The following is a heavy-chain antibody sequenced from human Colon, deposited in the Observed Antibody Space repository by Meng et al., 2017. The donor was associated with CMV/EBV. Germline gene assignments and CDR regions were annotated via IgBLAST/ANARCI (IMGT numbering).Heavy chain of an antibody. V-gene: IGHV3-7*01. Sequence: GESLKISCAASGFTFSSYWMSWVRQAPGKGLEWVANIKQDGSEKYYVDSVKGQFTISRDNAKNSLYLQMNSLRAEDTAVYYCARDGNYYYYGMDVWGQGTTVTVSS. CDR2: IKQDGSEK. CDR1: GFTFSSYW. CDR3: ARDGNYYYYGMDV. J-gene: IGHJ6*02.